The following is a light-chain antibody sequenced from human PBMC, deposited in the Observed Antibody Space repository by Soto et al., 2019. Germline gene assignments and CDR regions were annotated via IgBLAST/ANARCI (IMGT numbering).Light chain of an antibody. CDR1: QSVSSN. CDR3: QQYNSWPPIT. CDR2: DAS. Sequence: EIVMTQSPATLSVSPGERATLSCRASQSVSSNLAWYQQKPGQAPRLLIFDASTRATGAAARFSGSGSGTEFTLTISSLQSEDFAVYYCQQYNSWPPITFGQGTRLEIK. V-gene: IGKV3-15*01. J-gene: IGKJ5*01.